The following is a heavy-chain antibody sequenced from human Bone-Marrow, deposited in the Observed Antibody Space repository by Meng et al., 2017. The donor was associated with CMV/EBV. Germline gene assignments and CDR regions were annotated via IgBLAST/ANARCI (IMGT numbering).Heavy chain of an antibody. Sequence: GGSLRLSCAASGFTFSSYWMSWVRQAPGKGLEWVANIKQDGSEKYYVDSVKGRFTISRDNSKNTLYLQMNSLRAEDTAVYYCATGAVAGICGYWGQGTLVTVSS. J-gene: IGHJ4*02. V-gene: IGHV3-7*01. CDR1: GFTFSSYW. CDR3: ATGAVAGICGY. CDR2: IKQDGSEK. D-gene: IGHD6-19*01.